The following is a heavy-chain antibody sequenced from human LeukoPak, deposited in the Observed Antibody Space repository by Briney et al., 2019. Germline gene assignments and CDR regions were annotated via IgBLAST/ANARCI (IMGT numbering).Heavy chain of an antibody. Sequence: GGSLRLSCAASGFTFSGYSMNWVRQVPGKGLEWVAYMSRSSSYINYADSVKGRFTISRDNAKNSLYLQMNSLRAEDTAVYYCARDEVGYAGRFDPWGQGTLVTVSS. CDR3: ARDEVGYAGRFDP. CDR2: MSRSSSYI. V-gene: IGHV3-21*01. J-gene: IGHJ5*02. D-gene: IGHD2-8*02. CDR1: GFTFSGYS.